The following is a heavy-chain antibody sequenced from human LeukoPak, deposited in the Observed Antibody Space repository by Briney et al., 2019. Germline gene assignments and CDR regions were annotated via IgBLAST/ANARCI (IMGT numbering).Heavy chain of an antibody. D-gene: IGHD5-24*01. V-gene: IGHV3-30-3*01. CDR2: ISYDGSNK. CDR1: GFTFSSYA. CDR3: ARDRGGRWLQGYFDY. Sequence: GGSLRLSCAASGFTFSSYAMHWVRQAPGKGLEWVAVISYDGSNKYYADSVKGRFTISRDNSKNTLYLQMNSLRAEDTAVYYCARDRGGRWLQGYFDYWGQGTLVTVSS. J-gene: IGHJ4*02.